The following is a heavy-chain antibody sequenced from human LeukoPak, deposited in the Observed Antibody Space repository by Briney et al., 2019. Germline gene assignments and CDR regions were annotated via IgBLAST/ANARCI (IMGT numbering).Heavy chain of an antibody. CDR3: TRRRTRAPYYFDY. CDR2: IRSKANSYAT. CDR1: GFTFGGSA. V-gene: IGHV3-73*01. Sequence: GGSLRLSCAASGFTFGGSAMHWVRQASGKGLEWVGRIRSKANSYATAYAASVKGRFTISRDDSKNTAYLQMNSLKTEDTAVYYCTRRRTRAPYYFDYWGQGTLVTVSS. D-gene: IGHD1-7*01. J-gene: IGHJ4*02.